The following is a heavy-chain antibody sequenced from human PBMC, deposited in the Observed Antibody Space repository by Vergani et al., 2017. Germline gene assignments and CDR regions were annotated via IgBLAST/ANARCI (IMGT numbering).Heavy chain of an antibody. D-gene: IGHD3-10*01. CDR2: ISYDGSNK. CDR3: ARDGGYYGSGSYGACFQH. J-gene: IGHJ1*01. CDR1: GFTFSSYA. Sequence: VQLVESGGGLVQPGRSLRLSCAASGFTFSSYAMHWVRQAPGKGLEWVAVISYDGSNKYYADSVKGRFTISRDNSKNTLYLQMNSLRAEDTAVYYCARDGGYYGSGSYGACFQHWGQGTLVTVSS. V-gene: IGHV3-30-3*01.